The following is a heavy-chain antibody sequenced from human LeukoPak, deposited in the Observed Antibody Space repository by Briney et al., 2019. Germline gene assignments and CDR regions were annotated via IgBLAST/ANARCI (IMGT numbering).Heavy chain of an antibody. Sequence: GSPRLSCAASGFTFSSYAMHWVRQAPGKGLEWVAVISYDGGNKYYADSVKGRFTISRDNSKNMLYLQMNSLRAEDTAVYYCARDRGQLVNDYWGQGTLVTVSS. CDR2: ISYDGGNK. V-gene: IGHV3-30*04. D-gene: IGHD6-13*01. CDR1: GFTFSSYA. J-gene: IGHJ4*02. CDR3: ARDRGQLVNDY.